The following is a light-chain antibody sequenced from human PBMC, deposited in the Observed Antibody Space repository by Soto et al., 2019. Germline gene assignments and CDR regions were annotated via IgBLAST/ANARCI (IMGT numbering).Light chain of an antibody. V-gene: IGKV1-33*01. Sequence: DVQMNHSPSSLAASVGDGVAITRRASQDITNFLNRYQQKPGKAPKLLIYDATYLEKGAPSRFSGSGSGTDFSFTISNLQPEDFATYYCLQDYNYPWTFGQGTKVDNK. CDR3: LQDYNYPWT. CDR1: QDITNF. J-gene: IGKJ1*01. CDR2: DAT.